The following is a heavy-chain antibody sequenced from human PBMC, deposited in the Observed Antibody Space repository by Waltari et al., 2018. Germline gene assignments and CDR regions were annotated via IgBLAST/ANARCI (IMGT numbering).Heavy chain of an antibody. V-gene: IGHV3-7*01. Sequence: EVQLVESGGGLVQPGGSLRLSCAASGFTFSSYWMSWVRQAPGKGLEWVANIKQDGSEKRELGTVKGRFTMSTDNAKNSLYLQRNSLGAEDTGVDYCARDGSPPAGRWGGGCSGSYPYNWFDPWGQGTLVTVSS. CDR1: GFTFSSYW. D-gene: IGHD1-26*01. J-gene: IGHJ5*02. CDR2: IKQDGSEK. CDR3: ARDGSPPAGRWGGGCSGSYPYNWFDP.